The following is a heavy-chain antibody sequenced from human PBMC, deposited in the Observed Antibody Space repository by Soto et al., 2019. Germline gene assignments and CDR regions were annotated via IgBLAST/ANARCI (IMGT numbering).Heavy chain of an antibody. CDR1: GFTFSNYA. D-gene: IGHD3-22*01. J-gene: IGHJ4*02. Sequence: EVQLLESGGGLVQPGGSLRLSCAASGFTFSNYAMSWVRQAPGKGLEWVSGISGSGGSTYYADSVKGRFTISRDNSKNTLYLQMNSVRAEDTAVYYCSREGTSRYYSIFDYWGQGTLVTVSS. CDR2: ISGSGGST. CDR3: SREGTSRYYSIFDY. V-gene: IGHV3-23*01.